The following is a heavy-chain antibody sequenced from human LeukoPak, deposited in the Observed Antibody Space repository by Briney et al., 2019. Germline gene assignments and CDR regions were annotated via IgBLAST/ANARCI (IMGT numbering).Heavy chain of an antibody. CDR3: ARDSPPQYASSSAGFDY. V-gene: IGHV4-34*01. Sequence: PSETLSLTCAVYGGSFSGYYWSWIRQPPGKGLEWIGEINHSGSTNYNPSLKSRVIISIDTSKNQFSLKLTSVTAADTAVYFCARDSPPQYASSSAGFDYWGPGTLVTVSS. CDR2: INHSGST. J-gene: IGHJ4*02. D-gene: IGHD6-6*01. CDR1: GGSFSGYY.